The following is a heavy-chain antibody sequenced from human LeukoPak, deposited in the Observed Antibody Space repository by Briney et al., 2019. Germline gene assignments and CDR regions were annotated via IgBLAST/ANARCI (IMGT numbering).Heavy chain of an antibody. V-gene: IGHV3-74*01. D-gene: IGHD1-26*01. CDR2: INTDGSTT. CDR3: ARGRGGSYHY. Sequence: GGSLRLSCAASGFTFSNDWMYWVRQAPGKGRVWVSRINTDGSTTTYADSVKGRFTISRDNAKNTLYLQMNSLRVEDTAVYYCARGRGGSYHYWGQGTLVTVSS. CDR1: GFTFSNDW. J-gene: IGHJ4*02.